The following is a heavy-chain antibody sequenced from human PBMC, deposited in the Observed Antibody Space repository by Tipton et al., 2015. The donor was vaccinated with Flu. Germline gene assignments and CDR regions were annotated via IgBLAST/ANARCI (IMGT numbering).Heavy chain of an antibody. Sequence: SLRLSCAASGLTFSRFAMSWVRQAPGKGLEWVSAISGSGGDTYFADSVRGRFTISRDNSKNTLYLQMNSLRAEDTAVYYCATSGGACSSTTCYYDFDYWGQGALVTVSS. CDR3: ATSGGACSSTTCYYDFDY. V-gene: IGHV3-23*01. CDR1: GLTFSRFA. D-gene: IGHD2-2*01. CDR2: ISGSGGDT. J-gene: IGHJ4*02.